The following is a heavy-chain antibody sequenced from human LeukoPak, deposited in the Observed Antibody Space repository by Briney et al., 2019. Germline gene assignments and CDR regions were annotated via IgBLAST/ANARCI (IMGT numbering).Heavy chain of an antibody. CDR2: ISGSGGNT. D-gene: IGHD6-19*01. CDR3: AQGSQQWLPEWHY. Sequence: QPGGSLRLSCAASGFTFRDYGMGWVRQAPGKGLEWVSSISGSGGNTYYADSAKGRFTIPRDNSKNTVYLQMKSLRAEDTALYYCAQGSQQWLPEWHYWGQGTLVTVSS. J-gene: IGHJ4*02. CDR1: GFTFRDYG. V-gene: IGHV3-23*01.